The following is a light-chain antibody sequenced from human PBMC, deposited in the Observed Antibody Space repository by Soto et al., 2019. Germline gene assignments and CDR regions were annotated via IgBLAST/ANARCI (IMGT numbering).Light chain of an antibody. V-gene: IGKV1-5*01. J-gene: IGKJ4*01. CDR1: QSISTW. CDR3: QQYNSYMLT. Sequence: DIQMTQSPSTLSASVGDRVTITCRASQSISTWLAWYQQKPGKAPKLLIYDASSLESGVSSRFSGNGTGTDFTLTISSLQPDDFATYYCQQYNSYMLTFGGGTMV. CDR2: DAS.